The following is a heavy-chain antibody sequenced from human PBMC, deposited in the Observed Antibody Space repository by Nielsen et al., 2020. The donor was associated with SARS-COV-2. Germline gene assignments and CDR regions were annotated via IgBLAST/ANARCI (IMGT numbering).Heavy chain of an antibody. CDR3: ARDSVQGNPWIVPEVMGWFDP. V-gene: IGHV3-15*01. D-gene: IGHD2-2*01. Sequence: GGSLRLSCAASGFTFSNAWMNWVRQAPGKGLEWVGRIKSKTDGGTSDYAAPVKGRFTISRDDSKNTLYLQMNSLRAEDTAVYYCARDSVQGNPWIVPEVMGWFDPWGQGTLVTVSS. CDR1: GFTFSNAW. J-gene: IGHJ5*02. CDR2: IKSKTDGGTS.